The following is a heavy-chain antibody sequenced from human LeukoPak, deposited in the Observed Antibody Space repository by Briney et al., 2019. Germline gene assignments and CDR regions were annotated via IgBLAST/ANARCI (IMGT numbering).Heavy chain of an antibody. CDR2: ISDGGSST. J-gene: IGHJ4*02. CDR1: GFSFRAYG. V-gene: IGHV3-23*01. D-gene: IGHD2-8*02. CDR3: ASGGIYWSGIDY. Sequence: PGGSLRLSCAASGFSFRAYGMSWVRQAPGKGPEWVSGISDGGSSTDYADSVKGRFTISRDNSKNTLYLQLNSLRAEDAAVYYCASGGIYWSGIDYWGQGTLGTVSS.